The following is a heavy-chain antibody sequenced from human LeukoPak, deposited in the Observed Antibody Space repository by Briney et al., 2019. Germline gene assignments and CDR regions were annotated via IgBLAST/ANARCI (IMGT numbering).Heavy chain of an antibody. CDR1: GYSFRNYG. CDR2: ISGDNRDT. D-gene: IGHD6-13*01. Sequence: ASVKVSCKASGYSFRNYGLTWVRQVPGQGLEWMGWISGDNRDTDSAEKFQGRLTMTTDTSTSTAYMELRSLRSDDTGIYYCARLIRAAALIDYWGQGTLVTVSS. CDR3: ARLIRAAALIDY. J-gene: IGHJ4*02. V-gene: IGHV1-18*01.